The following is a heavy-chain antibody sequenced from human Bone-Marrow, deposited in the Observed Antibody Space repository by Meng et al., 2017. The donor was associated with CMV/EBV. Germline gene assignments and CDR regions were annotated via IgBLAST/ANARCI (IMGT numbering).Heavy chain of an antibody. CDR2: ITRNSVSI. CDR1: GFNFEDYT. D-gene: IGHD4-17*01. J-gene: IGHJ6*02. CDR3: AKDMVLYGDLFSHFYGMDV. V-gene: IGHV3-9*01. Sequence: GGSLRLSCAASGFNFEDYTMHWVRQTPGKGLEWVSGITRNSVSIAYADSVKGRFTISRDNAKNSLYLEMNSLRPEDTAFYFCAKDMVLYGDLFSHFYGMDVWGQGTTATVSS.